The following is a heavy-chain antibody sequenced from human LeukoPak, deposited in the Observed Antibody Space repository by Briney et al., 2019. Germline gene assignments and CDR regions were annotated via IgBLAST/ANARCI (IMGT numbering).Heavy chain of an antibody. J-gene: IGHJ4*02. V-gene: IGHV3-23*01. Sequence: GGSLRLSCAASGFTFDDYGMSWVRQTPGKGLEWVSAISSSGGSTYYADSVKGRFTISRDNSKNTLFLQMSSLRAEDTAVYYCAKSGYNRFDYWGQGILVTVSS. CDR2: ISSSGGST. CDR1: GFTFDDYG. D-gene: IGHD5-24*01. CDR3: AKSGYNRFDY.